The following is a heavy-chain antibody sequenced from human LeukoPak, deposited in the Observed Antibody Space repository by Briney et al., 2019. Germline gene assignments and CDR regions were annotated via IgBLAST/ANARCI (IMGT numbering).Heavy chain of an antibody. V-gene: IGHV3-23*01. D-gene: IGHD3-22*01. CDR3: AKTMYYYDSSGYYYFQH. CDR1: GFTFSSYA. CDR2: ISGSDGST. J-gene: IGHJ1*01. Sequence: QPGGSLRLSCAASGFTFSSYAMSWVRQAPGKGLEWVSAISGSDGSTYYADSVKGRFTISRDNSKNTLYLQMNSLRAEDTAVYYCAKTMYYYDSSGYYYFQHWGQGTLATVSS.